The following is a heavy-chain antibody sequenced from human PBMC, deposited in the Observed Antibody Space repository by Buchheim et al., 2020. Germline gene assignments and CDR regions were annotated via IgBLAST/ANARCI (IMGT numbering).Heavy chain of an antibody. CDR2: IYNTGST. CDR1: GGSISSSSNY. D-gene: IGHD7-27*01. CDR3: ARGISNTGDFDF. V-gene: IGHV4-39*01. Sequence: QLQLQESGPRLVRPSETLSLTCTVSGGSISSSSNYWGWIRQPPGKGLEWIASIYNTGSTYYNPSLKSRVTISVDTSKNQFSLKMSSVTAADTAVYYCARGISNTGDFDFWGQGTL. J-gene: IGHJ4*02.